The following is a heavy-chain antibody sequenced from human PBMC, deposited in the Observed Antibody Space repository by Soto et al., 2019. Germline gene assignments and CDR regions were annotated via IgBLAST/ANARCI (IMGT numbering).Heavy chain of an antibody. V-gene: IGHV3-23*01. D-gene: IGHD2-8*01. Sequence: EVQLLESGGGLVQPGGSLRLSCAASGFTFSTYAMSWVRQAPGKGLEWVSTITTSGGNTYYADSVQGRFTISRDNSKNTLYLQMNSLRANDTAVYHCAGRYCTNGVCYTNYYYYIDVWGKGTTVTVSS. CDR2: ITTSGGNT. CDR1: GFTFSTYA. CDR3: AGRYCTNGVCYTNYYYYIDV. J-gene: IGHJ6*03.